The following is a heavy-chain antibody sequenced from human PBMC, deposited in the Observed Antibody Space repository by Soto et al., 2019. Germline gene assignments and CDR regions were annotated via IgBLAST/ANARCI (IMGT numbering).Heavy chain of an antibody. CDR3: DRDMHAGYTYYFDP. D-gene: IGHD4-4*01. CDR2: TAKTGNA. J-gene: IGHJ5*02. V-gene: IGHV4-59*01. CDR1: GGSITSYY. Sequence: PAETLSLTCVVSGGSITSYYLSWVRQFPGKGLEWMAYTAKTGNANYNPALNRRITKSMDTSKNQVSLKLTSVTAADKSVYYSDRDMHAGYTYYFDPWGKGTPVTVSS.